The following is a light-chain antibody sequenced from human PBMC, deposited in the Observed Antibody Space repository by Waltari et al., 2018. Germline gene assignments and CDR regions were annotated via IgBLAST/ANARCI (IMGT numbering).Light chain of an antibody. CDR1: QGISAY. CDR3: QHLHTYPYS. J-gene: IGKJ2*03. Sequence: DIQLSQSPSFLSASVGDRVTITCRASQGISAYLAWYQQKPGKAPKVLIYGAYTLQSGVPSRFSGSGSGTEFTLTISRLQPEDVATYFCQHLHTYPYSFGQGTKLEIK. V-gene: IGKV1-9*01. CDR2: GAY.